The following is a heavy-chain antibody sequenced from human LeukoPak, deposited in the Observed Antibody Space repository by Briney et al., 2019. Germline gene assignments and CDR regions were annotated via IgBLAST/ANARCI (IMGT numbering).Heavy chain of an antibody. Sequence: GGSLRLSCAASRFTFSSYGMSWVRQAPGKGLEWVSGISGSGGSTYYADSVKGRFTISRDNSKNTLYLQMNSLRAEDTAVYYCAKDGGPYYDILTGYSVFVYWGQGTLVTVSS. CDR2: ISGSGGST. J-gene: IGHJ4*02. D-gene: IGHD3-9*01. CDR3: AKDGGPYYDILTGYSVFVY. CDR1: RFTFSSYG. V-gene: IGHV3-23*01.